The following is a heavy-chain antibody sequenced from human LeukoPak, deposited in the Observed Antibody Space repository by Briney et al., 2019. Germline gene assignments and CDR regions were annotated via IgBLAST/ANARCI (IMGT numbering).Heavy chain of an antibody. D-gene: IGHD3-3*01. CDR3: ARATYDFWSGYKAGTGFDY. Sequence: PSETLSLTCAVYGGSFSGYYWSWIRQPPGKGLEWIGEINHSGSTNYNPSLKSRVTISVDTSKNQFSLKLSSVTAADTAVYYCARATYDFWSGYKAGTGFDYWGQGTLVTVSS. CDR2: INHSGST. V-gene: IGHV4-34*01. J-gene: IGHJ4*02. CDR1: GGSFSGYY.